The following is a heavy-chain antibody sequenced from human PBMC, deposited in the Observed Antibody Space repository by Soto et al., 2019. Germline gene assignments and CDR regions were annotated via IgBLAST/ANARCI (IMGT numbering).Heavy chain of an antibody. CDR2: ISYDGSNK. Sequence: QVQLVKSGGGVVQPGRSLRLSCAASGFTFSSYAMHWVRQAPGKGLEWVAVISYDGSNKYYADSVKGRFTISRDNSKNTLYLQMNSLRAEDTAVYYCARDRRNYGASYYFDYWGQGTLVTVSS. V-gene: IGHV3-30-3*01. D-gene: IGHD1-7*01. J-gene: IGHJ4*02. CDR3: ARDRRNYGASYYFDY. CDR1: GFTFSSYA.